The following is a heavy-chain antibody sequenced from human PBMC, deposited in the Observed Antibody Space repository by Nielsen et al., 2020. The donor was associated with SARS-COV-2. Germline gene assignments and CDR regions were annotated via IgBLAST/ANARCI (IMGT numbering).Heavy chain of an antibody. CDR1: GFSLSTSGMR. CDR3: ARTRSNMAAGPLDY. V-gene: IGHV2-70*04. CDR2: IDWDADK. D-gene: IGHD6-13*01. J-gene: IGHJ4*02. Sequence: SGPTLVKPTQTVTLTCTFSGFSLSTSGMRVSWIRQPPGKALEWLARIDWDADKFYSTSLKTRLTISKDTSKNQVVLTMTNMDPVDTATYYCARTRSNMAAGPLDYWGQGTLVTVSS.